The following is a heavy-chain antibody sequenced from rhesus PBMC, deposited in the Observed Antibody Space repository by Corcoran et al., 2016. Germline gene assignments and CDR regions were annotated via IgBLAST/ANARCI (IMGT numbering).Heavy chain of an antibody. CDR2: IKNKADGGAA. D-gene: IGHD1-38*01. J-gene: IGHJ4*01. V-gene: IGHV3S11*01. Sequence: EVQLVESGGGLVQPGGSLRLSCAAPGFTFSNYWMSWVRQAPGKGLEWGGIIKNKADGGAAGYDESLKGRFTISRDDSKNILYLQMNSLKTEDTAVYYCTRNNWPYRFDYWGQGVLVTVSS. CDR1: GFTFSNYW. CDR3: TRNNWPYRFDY.